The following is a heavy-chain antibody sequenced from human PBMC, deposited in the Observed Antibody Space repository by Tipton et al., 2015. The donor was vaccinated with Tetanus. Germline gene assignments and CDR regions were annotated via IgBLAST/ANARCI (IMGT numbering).Heavy chain of an antibody. J-gene: IGHJ4*02. V-gene: IGHV3-33*01. Sequence: SLRLSCAASGFTFSSYGMHWVRQAPGKGLEWVTVIWYDGSNKYYADSVKGRFTISRDNSKNTMYLQMNSLRAEDTAVYYCARDRDDYGDYAPGFDYWGQGTLVTVSS. CDR3: ARDRDDYGDYAPGFDY. D-gene: IGHD4-17*01. CDR1: GFTFSSYG. CDR2: IWYDGSNK.